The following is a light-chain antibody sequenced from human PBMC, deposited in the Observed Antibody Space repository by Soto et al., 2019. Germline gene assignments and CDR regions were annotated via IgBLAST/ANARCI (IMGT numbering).Light chain of an antibody. CDR2: GAS. Sequence: EIVLTQSPGNLSLSPGERATLSCRASRRVSSNYLAWYQQKPGQCPRLLIHGASSRATGIPDRFSGSGAGTEFTLTISRLEPEDFAMYYCQQYGSSSGWTFGQGTKVDIK. CDR1: RRVSSNY. V-gene: IGKV3-20*01. J-gene: IGKJ1*01. CDR3: QQYGSSSGWT.